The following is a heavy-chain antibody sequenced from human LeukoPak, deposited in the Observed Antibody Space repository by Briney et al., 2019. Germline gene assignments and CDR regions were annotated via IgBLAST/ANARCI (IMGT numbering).Heavy chain of an antibody. CDR1: GFTFDDYA. J-gene: IGHJ1*01. Sequence: PGGSLRLSYAASGFTFDDYAMHWVRQAPGKGLEWVSGISWNTGRIGYADSVKGRFTISRDNAKNSLYLQMNSLRAEDTALYYCAKERMYGSGNFQHWGQGTLVTVAS. CDR3: AKERMYGSGNFQH. V-gene: IGHV3-9*01. CDR2: ISWNTGRI. D-gene: IGHD3-10*01.